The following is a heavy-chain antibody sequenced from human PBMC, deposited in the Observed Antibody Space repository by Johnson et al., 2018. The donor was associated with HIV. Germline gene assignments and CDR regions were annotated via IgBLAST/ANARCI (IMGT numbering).Heavy chain of an antibody. CDR2: IRYAGSNK. J-gene: IGHJ3*02. CDR3: AKDLFLNSRGGRCYWTEELDI. D-gene: IGHD2-15*01. CDR1: GFTFSSYG. V-gene: IGHV3-30*02. Sequence: QVQLVESGGGVVQPGGSLRLSCAASGFTFSSYGMHWVRQAPGKGLEWVAFIRYAGSNKYYADSVKGRFTISRDTSKNTLYLQMNSLRAEDTAVYYCAKDLFLNSRGGRCYWTEELDIWGQGTMVTVSA.